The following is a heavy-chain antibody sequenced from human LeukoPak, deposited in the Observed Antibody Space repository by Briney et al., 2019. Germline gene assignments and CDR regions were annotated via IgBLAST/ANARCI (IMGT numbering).Heavy chain of an antibody. CDR3: AREGVVVPAAMDGFDP. CDR2: IYYSGST. D-gene: IGHD2-2*01. V-gene: IGHV4-30-4*01. Sequence: PSQTLSLTCPASGGSISSGGNYWSWIRPPPGKGLEWVGYIYYSGSTYYNPSLKSRVTISVDTSKNQFSLKLSSVTAADTAVYYCAREGVVVPAAMDGFDPWGQGTLVTVSS. J-gene: IGHJ5*02. CDR1: GGSISSGGNY.